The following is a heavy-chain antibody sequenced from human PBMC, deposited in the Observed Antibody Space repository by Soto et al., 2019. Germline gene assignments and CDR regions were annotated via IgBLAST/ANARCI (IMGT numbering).Heavy chain of an antibody. Sequence: SETLSLTCAVSGGSISSSNWWSWVRQPPGKGLEWIGEIYHSGSTNYNPSLKSRVTISVDKSKNQFSLKLSSVTAADTAVYYCARGTHYYDSSGYYSCPCFDYWGQGTLVTVSS. J-gene: IGHJ4*02. CDR1: GGSISSSNW. CDR2: IYHSGST. V-gene: IGHV4-4*02. CDR3: ARGTHYYDSSGYYSCPCFDY. D-gene: IGHD3-22*01.